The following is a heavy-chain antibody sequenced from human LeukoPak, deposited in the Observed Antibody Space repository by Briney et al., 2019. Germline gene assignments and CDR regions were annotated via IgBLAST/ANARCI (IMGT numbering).Heavy chain of an antibody. CDR3: ARGNIVVVPAAMGFDY. CDR2: IYDSGST. Sequence: AETLCLTCTASGGTISSYYRSWLRQPPGKGLEWIGYIYDSGSTNGNPSLKSRVTISVDTSKNQFSLKLSSVTAADTAVYYCARGNIVVVPAAMGFDYWGQGTLGTVSS. CDR1: GGTISSYY. J-gene: IGHJ4*02. V-gene: IGHV4-59*01. D-gene: IGHD2-2*01.